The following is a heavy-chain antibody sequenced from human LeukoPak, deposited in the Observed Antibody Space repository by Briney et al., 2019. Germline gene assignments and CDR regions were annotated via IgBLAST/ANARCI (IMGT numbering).Heavy chain of an antibody. V-gene: IGHV3-30*02. J-gene: IGHJ4*02. D-gene: IGHD2-15*01. Sequence: PGGSLRLSRSASGFTFSSYGMHWVRQAPGKGLEWVAFIRYDGSNKYYADSVKGRFTISRDNSKNTLYLQMNSLRAEDTAVYYCAKDRGRYCSGGSCYLFDYWGQGTLVTVS. CDR2: IRYDGSNK. CDR1: GFTFSSYG. CDR3: AKDRGRYCSGGSCYLFDY.